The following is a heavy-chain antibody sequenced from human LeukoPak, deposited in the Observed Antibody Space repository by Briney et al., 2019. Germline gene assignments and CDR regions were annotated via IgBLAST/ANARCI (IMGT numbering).Heavy chain of an antibody. CDR2: ISSSSSYI. V-gene: IGHV3-21*01. D-gene: IGHD2-2*01. CDR3: ARAPRRYCSSTSCYGGLDY. Sequence: AGSLRLSCAASGFTFSSYSMNWVRQAPEKGLEWVSSISSSSSYIYYADSVKGRFTISRDNAKNSLYLQMNSLRAEDTAVYYCARAPRRYCSSTSCYGGLDYWGQGTLVTVSS. CDR1: GFTFSSYS. J-gene: IGHJ4*02.